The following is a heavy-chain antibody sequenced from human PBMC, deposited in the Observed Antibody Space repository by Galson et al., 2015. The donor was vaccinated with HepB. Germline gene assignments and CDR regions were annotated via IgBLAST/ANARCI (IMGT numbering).Heavy chain of an antibody. J-gene: IGHJ3*02. CDR2: ISSSSSYT. V-gene: IGHV3-11*06. Sequence: SLRLSCAASGFTFSDYYMSWIRQAPGKGLEWVSYISSSSSYTNYADSVKGRFTISRDNAKNSLYLQMNSLRAEDTAVYYCARDARSANYYDSSGDAFDIWGQGTMVTVSS. D-gene: IGHD3-22*01. CDR3: ARDARSANYYDSSGDAFDI. CDR1: GFTFSDYY.